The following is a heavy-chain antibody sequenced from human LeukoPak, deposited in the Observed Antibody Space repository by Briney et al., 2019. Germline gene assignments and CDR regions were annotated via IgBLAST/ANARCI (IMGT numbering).Heavy chain of an antibody. CDR3: AKSWAGHHYGMDV. V-gene: IGHV3-23*01. J-gene: IGHJ6*04. CDR2: ISGSGGST. Sequence: PGGLLRLSCAASGFTFSSYAMCCVRQAPGEGVVWVSAISGSGGSTYYAASVKGRFTISRDNSKNTLYLQMNSLRAEDTAVYYCAKSWAGHHYGMDVWGKGTTVTVSS. D-gene: IGHD3-10*01. CDR1: GFTFSSYA.